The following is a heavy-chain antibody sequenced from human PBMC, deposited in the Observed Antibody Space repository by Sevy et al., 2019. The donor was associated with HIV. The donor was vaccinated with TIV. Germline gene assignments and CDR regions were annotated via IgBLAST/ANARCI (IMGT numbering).Heavy chain of an antibody. Sequence: GGSLRLSCAASGFTFSSYDMHWVRQATGKGLEWVSAIGTAGDTYYPGSVKGRFTISRENAKNSLYLQMNSLRAGDTAVYYCATTMTVDYGMDVWGQGTTVTVSS. V-gene: IGHV3-13*01. CDR2: IGTAGDT. CDR1: GFTFSSYD. J-gene: IGHJ6*02. CDR3: ATTMTVDYGMDV. D-gene: IGHD3-22*01.